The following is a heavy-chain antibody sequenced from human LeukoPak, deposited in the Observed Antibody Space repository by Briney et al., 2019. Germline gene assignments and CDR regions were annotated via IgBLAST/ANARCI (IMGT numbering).Heavy chain of an antibody. CDR2: IYTSGSS. CDR1: GGSISSYY. J-gene: IGHJ5*02. Sequence: SETLSLTCTVSGGSISSYYWSWIRQPAGKGLEWIWRIYTSGSSTYNPALKSRVTMSVDTSKNKFSLKLSSVPAEDTAVYYCVSSRGTFTWFDPWGQGNLVTVSS. V-gene: IGHV4-4*07. CDR3: VSSRGTFTWFDP. D-gene: IGHD3-16*01.